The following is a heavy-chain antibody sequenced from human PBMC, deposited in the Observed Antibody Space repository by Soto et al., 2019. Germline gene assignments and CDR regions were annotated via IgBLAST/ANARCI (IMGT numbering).Heavy chain of an antibody. V-gene: IGHV1-3*01. CDR2: INAGNGNT. Sequence: ASVKVSCKASGYTFTSYAMHWVRQAPGQRLEWMGWINAGNGNTKYSQKFQGRVTITRDTSASTAYMELSSLRSEDTAVYYCARGSLSIVVVTATHDAFDIWGQGTMVTVSS. CDR3: ARGSLSIVVVTATHDAFDI. CDR1: GYTFTSYA. D-gene: IGHD2-21*02. J-gene: IGHJ3*02.